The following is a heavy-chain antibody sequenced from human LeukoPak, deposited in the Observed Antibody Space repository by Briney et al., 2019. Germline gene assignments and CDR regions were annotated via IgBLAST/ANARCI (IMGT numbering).Heavy chain of an antibody. D-gene: IGHD3-22*01. J-gene: IGHJ1*01. CDR2: IKQDGSEK. V-gene: IGHV3-7*01. CDR1: GFTFSSYW. Sequence: GGSLRLSCAASGFTFSSYWMKWVRQAPGKGLEWVANIKQDGSEKYYVDSVKGRFTISRDNAKKSLYLQMNSLRAGDTAVYYCARDGGDYYDSSGYPFHHWGQGTLVTVSS. CDR3: ARDGGDYYDSSGYPFHH.